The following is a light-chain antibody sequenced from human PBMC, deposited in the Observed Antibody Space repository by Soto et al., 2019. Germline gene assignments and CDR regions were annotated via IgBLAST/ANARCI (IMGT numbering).Light chain of an antibody. Sequence: EIVMTQSPATLSVSPGERATLSCRASQSVCSNLAWYQQKPGQAPRLLIYGASTRATGIPARFSGSGSGTEFTLTISSLQSEDFAVYYCQQYNNWPCTFGQGTKLEIK. CDR3: QQYNNWPCT. CDR2: GAS. CDR1: QSVCSN. J-gene: IGKJ2*02. V-gene: IGKV3-15*01.